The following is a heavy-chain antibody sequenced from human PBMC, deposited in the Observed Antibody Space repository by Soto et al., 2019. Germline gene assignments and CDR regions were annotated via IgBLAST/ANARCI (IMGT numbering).Heavy chain of an antibody. J-gene: IGHJ2*01. CDR3: ARDRSSTWRNYFDL. CDR2: IYSSGTT. V-gene: IGHV4-59*01. CDR1: GASISRYN. Sequence: QVQLQESGPGLVKPSETLSLTCTVSGASISRYNWNWIRQPPGKGLEYIGNIYSSGTTNYIPSLNGRVTISVDTSKNQISLNLSSMTAADTAVYYCARDRSSTWRNYFDLWGRGILVTVSS. D-gene: IGHD6-13*01.